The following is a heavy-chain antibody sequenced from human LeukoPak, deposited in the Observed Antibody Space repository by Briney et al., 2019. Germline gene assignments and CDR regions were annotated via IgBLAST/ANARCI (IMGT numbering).Heavy chain of an antibody. D-gene: IGHD2-15*01. J-gene: IGHJ4*02. CDR1: GGSFSDYY. Sequence: SETLSLTCAVYGGSFSDYYWSWIRQPPGKGLEWIGEINHSGSTNYNPSLKSRVTISVDTSKNQFSLKLSSVTAADTAVYYCARGMCSGGSCPPGYYFDYWGQGTLVTVSS. V-gene: IGHV4-34*01. CDR3: ARGMCSGGSCPPGYYFDY. CDR2: INHSGST.